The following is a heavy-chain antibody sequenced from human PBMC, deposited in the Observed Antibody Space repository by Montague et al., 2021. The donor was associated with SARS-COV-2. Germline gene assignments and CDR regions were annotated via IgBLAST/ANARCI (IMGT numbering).Heavy chain of an antibody. D-gene: IGHD4-23*01. J-gene: IGHJ4*02. CDR1: GGSISSGGYY. Sequence: TLSLTCTVSGGSISSGGYYWSWIRQHPGKGLEWIGYIYYSESAYYNPSLKSRVTISVDTSKNQFSLKLTSVTAADTAAYYCARAVETTVVTHFDYWGQGTLVTVSS. V-gene: IGHV4-31*03. CDR3: ARAVETTVVTHFDY. CDR2: IYYSESA.